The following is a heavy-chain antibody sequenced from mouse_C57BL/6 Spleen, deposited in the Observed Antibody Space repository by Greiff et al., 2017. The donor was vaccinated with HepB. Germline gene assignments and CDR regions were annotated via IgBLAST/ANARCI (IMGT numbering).Heavy chain of an antibody. CDR2: ISDGGSYT. CDR3: ARDGVRRGDYYAMDY. J-gene: IGHJ4*01. D-gene: IGHD2-14*01. CDR1: GFTFSSYA. Sequence: EVKLMESGGGLVKPGGSLKLSCAASGFTFSSYAMSWVRQTPEKRLEWVATISDGGSYTYYPDNVKGRFTISRDNAKNNLYLQMSHLKSEDTAMYYCARDGVRRGDYYAMDYWGQGTSVTVSS. V-gene: IGHV5-4*01.